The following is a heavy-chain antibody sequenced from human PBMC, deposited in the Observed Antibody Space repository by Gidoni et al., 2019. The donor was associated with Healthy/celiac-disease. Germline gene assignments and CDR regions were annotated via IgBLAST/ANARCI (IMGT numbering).Heavy chain of an antibody. CDR2: IWYDGSNK. CDR3: ARDGPDIIVGDCSSTSCSYYFDY. CDR1: GFTFSSYG. D-gene: IGHD2-2*01. J-gene: IGHJ4*02. Sequence: QVQLVESGGGVVQPGRSLRLSCAESGFTFSSYGMHWVRQAPGKGLEWVAVIWYDGSNKYYADSVKGRFTISRDKSKNTLYLQMNSLRAEDTAVYYCARDGPDIIVGDCSSTSCSYYFDYWGQGTLVTVSS. V-gene: IGHV3-33*01.